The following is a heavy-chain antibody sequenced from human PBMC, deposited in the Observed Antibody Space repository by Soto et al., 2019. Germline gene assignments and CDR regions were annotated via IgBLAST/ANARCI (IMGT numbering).Heavy chain of an antibody. J-gene: IGHJ4*02. CDR3: ARGQGSYFPFDL. Sequence: SEPLSLTCTVSGGSISSYYWNWIRHPPGKGLEWIAYIYYSVSTNYNPSLTSRVTISVDTAKNQFSLKLTSVTAADTAVYYCARGQGSYFPFDLWGQGTLVTVSS. CDR2: IYYSVST. CDR1: GGSISSYY. D-gene: IGHD1-26*01. V-gene: IGHV4-59*01.